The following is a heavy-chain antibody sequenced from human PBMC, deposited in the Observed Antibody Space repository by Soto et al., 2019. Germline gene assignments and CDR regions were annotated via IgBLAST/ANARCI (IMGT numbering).Heavy chain of an antibody. CDR2: ISPYNGKT. D-gene: IGHD2-15*01. Sequence: QAQLVQSGAEVKKPGASVNISCKASGYTFTNYGFIWVRQAPGHGLEWVGWISPYNGKTEYAQNLQGRVTMTRDKPTGTAYMYLSSRRSDDTAVYYFARDIYGGNCCDAFDIWGQGTMVTVSS. CDR1: GYTFTNYG. CDR3: ARDIYGGNCCDAFDI. V-gene: IGHV1-18*01. J-gene: IGHJ3*02.